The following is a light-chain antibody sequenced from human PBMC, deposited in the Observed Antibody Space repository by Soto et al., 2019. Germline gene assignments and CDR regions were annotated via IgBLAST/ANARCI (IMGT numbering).Light chain of an antibody. CDR3: RTCDSSLSAMV. J-gene: IGLJ3*02. V-gene: IGLV1-51*01. CDR1: SSNIGTDS. CDR2: DSN. Sequence: QSVLTQPPSVSAAPGQKVTISCSGGSSNIGTDSVSWYQQVPGTAPKLLIYDSNKRPSEIPDRFSGSKSDTSATLGITGLQTGDEAEYYCRTCDSSLSAMVFGGGTKLTVL.